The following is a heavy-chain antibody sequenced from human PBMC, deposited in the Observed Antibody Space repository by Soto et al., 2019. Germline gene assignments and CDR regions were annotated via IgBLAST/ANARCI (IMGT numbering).Heavy chain of an antibody. J-gene: IGHJ4*02. CDR2: ISWDGGKK. Sequence: QVQLVESGGGVVQPGWSLGLSCAASGFTFGSYGMHWVRQAPGKGPEWVAVISWDGGKKYYADSVKGRFTISRDNSKNTLFLQMNSLRAEDTAIYYCAKVEYSSCWDGYFDSWGQGTLVTVSS. CDR1: GFTFGSYG. CDR3: AKVEYSSCWDGYFDS. V-gene: IGHV3-30*18. D-gene: IGHD6-19*01.